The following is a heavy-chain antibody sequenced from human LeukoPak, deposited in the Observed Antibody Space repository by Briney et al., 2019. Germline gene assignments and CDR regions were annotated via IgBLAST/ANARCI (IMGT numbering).Heavy chain of an antibody. CDR3: ARVEYSSSWGRGAFDI. CDR2: ISAYNGNT. V-gene: IGHV1-18*01. J-gene: IGHJ3*02. CDR1: GYTFTIYG. Sequence: GASVKVSCKASGYTFTIYGISWVRQAPGQGLEWMGWISAYNGNTNYAQKLQGRVTMTTDTSTSTAYMELRSLRSDDTAVYYCARVEYSSSWGRGAFDIWGQGTMVTVSS. D-gene: IGHD6-13*01.